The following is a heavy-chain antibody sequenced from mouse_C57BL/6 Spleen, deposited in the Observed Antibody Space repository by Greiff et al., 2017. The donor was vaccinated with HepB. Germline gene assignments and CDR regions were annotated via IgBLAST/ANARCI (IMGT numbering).Heavy chain of an antibody. CDR2: IYPGSGST. Sequence: QVQLQQSGAELVKPGASVKMSCKASGYTFTSYWITWVKQRPGQGLEWIGDIYPGSGSTNYNEKFKGKATLTVDTSSSTAYMQLSSLTSEDSAVYYCARGRFITTVVGPFAYWGQGTLVTVSA. D-gene: IGHD1-1*01. V-gene: IGHV1-55*01. CDR1: GYTFTSYW. J-gene: IGHJ3*01. CDR3: ARGRFITTVVGPFAY.